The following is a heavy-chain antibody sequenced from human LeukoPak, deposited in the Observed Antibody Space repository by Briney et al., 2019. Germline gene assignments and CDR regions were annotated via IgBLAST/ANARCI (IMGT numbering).Heavy chain of an antibody. CDR2: INPSGGST. J-gene: IGHJ4*02. CDR3: ARDVSAAGGWDL. CDR1: GYTFTWYY. Sequence: ASVKVSCKASGYTFTWYYMHWVRQAPGQGLEWMGIINPSGGSTSYAQKFQGRVTMTRDTSTSTVYMELSSLRSEDTAVYYCARDVSAAGGWDLWGQGTLVTVSS. D-gene: IGHD2-15*01. V-gene: IGHV1-46*01.